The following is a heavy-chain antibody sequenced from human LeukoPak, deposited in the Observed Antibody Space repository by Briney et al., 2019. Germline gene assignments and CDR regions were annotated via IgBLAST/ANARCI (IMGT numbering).Heavy chain of an antibody. V-gene: IGHV3-9*01. CDR3: TKDIGTGGSATVTTFLPYGMDV. Sequence: PGGSLRLSCAASGFTVSSSYMTWVRQAPGKGLEWVSGISWNYGNIAYADSVKGRFTISRDNAKNFLYLEMNSLRTEDTALYYCTKDIGTGGSATVTTFLPYGMDVWGQGTTVTVSS. CDR1: GFTVSSSY. CDR2: ISWNYGNI. J-gene: IGHJ6*02. D-gene: IGHD4-17*01.